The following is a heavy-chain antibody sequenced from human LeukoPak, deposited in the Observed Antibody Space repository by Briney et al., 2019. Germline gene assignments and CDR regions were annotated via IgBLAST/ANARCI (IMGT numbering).Heavy chain of an antibody. Sequence: GGSLRLSCAASGFSFSDTWMNWVRQAPGKGLEWVGLIKRKTDDGTTDYAAPEKGRFTISRDDSKNTLYLQMNSLKTEDTAVYYCTTQSGAWNFDYWGQGTLVTVSS. V-gene: IGHV3-15*07. CDR3: TTQSGAWNFDY. J-gene: IGHJ4*02. CDR1: GFSFSDTW. D-gene: IGHD1-1*01. CDR2: IKRKTDDGTT.